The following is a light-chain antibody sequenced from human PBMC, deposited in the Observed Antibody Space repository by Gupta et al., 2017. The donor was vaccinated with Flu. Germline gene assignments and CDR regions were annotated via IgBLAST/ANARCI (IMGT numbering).Light chain of an antibody. CDR1: SSNIGSNT. Sequence: QSVLPPPSSAFGTPGQRVTISCSGSSSNIGSNTVNWYQQLPATAPKLIIYINNHRPSGVPDRFSGSKSGTSASLAISGLQSEDEADYYCAAWDDSLNGVVFGGGTKLTVL. V-gene: IGLV1-44*01. J-gene: IGLJ2*01. CDR3: AAWDDSLNGVV. CDR2: INN.